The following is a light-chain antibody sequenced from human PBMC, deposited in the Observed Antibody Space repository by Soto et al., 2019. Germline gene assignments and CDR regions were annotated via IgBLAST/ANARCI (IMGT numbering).Light chain of an antibody. CDR1: SSDVGGYNY. J-gene: IGLJ1*01. Sequence: QSALTRPRSVSGSPGQSVTISCTGTSSDVGGYNYVSWYQQHPGKAPKLMIYDVSKRPSGVPDRFSGSKSGNTASLTISGLQAEDEADYYCCSYAGSYTPRYVFGTGTKVTVL. CDR2: DVS. CDR3: CSYAGSYTPRYV. V-gene: IGLV2-11*01.